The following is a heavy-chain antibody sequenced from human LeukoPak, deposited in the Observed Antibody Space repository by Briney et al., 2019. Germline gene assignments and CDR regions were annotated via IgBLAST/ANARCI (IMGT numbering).Heavy chain of an antibody. V-gene: IGHV4-31*03. CDR3: ARDFHLTGATSRWFNP. CDR1: GGSISSGGYY. Sequence: SQTLSLTCTVSGGSISSGGYYWSWIRQHPGKGLESIGYIYYSGSTYYNPSLKSRVTLSVDTSKNQFSLKLTSVTAADTAVYYCARDFHLTGATSRWFNPWGQGTLVTVSS. D-gene: IGHD1-7*01. CDR2: IYYSGST. J-gene: IGHJ5*02.